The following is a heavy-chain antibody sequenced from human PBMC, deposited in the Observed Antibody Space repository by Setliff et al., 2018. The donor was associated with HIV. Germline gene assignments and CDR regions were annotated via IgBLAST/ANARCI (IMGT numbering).Heavy chain of an antibody. D-gene: IGHD2-15*01. CDR2: ISGDGADT. J-gene: IGHJ5*02. V-gene: IGHV3-23*01. Sequence: GGSLRLSCVASGFSFTTYPMTWVRQAPGMGLEWVAGISGDGADTLYADSVKGRFTISRDNARNSLYLQMNSLRAEDTALYYCARGVVVAAHNWFDPWGQGTLVTSPQ. CDR1: GFSFTTYP. CDR3: ARGVVVAAHNWFDP.